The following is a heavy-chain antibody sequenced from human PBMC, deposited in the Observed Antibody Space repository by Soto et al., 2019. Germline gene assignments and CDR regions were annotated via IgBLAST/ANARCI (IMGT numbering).Heavy chain of an antibody. D-gene: IGHD2-15*01. J-gene: IGHJ4*02. Sequence: QVQLQESGPGLVKPSQTLSLTCTVSGGSISSGNYYWSWIRQPPGKGLEWIGFISYSGSTYYSTSPKSRFTISVDQSTRQFSLNLSFVTAADTSVYYCATMGTPATGLYFFDYWGQGSLVTVSS. V-gene: IGHV4-30-4*01. CDR1: GGSISSGNYY. CDR3: ATMGTPATGLYFFDY. CDR2: ISYSGST.